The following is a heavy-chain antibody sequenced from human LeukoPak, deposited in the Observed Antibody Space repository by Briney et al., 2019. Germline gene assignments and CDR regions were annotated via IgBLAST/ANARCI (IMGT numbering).Heavy chain of an antibody. V-gene: IGHV3-23*01. CDR1: GFTFSSYG. J-gene: IGHJ4*02. CDR2: ISGSGGST. Sequence: GGSLRLSCAASGFTFSSYGMSWVRQAPGKGLEWVSAISGSGGSTYYADSVKGRFTISRDNAKNSLYLQMNSLRAEDTAVYYCARDGSGRVPEMSAPDYWGQGTLVTVSS. D-gene: IGHD3-10*01. CDR3: ARDGSGRVPEMSAPDY.